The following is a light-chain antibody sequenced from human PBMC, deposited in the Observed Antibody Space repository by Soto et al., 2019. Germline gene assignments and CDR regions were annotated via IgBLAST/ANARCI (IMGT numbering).Light chain of an antibody. CDR2: GAS. J-gene: IGKJ1*01. Sequence: EIVMTQSPATLSVSPGERATLSCRASQSVSSNLAWYQQKPGQAPRLLIYGASTRATGIPARFSGSGSGTEFTLTISRLQSEDFAFYYCQQYNNWLPFGQGTKVEIK. V-gene: IGKV3-15*01. CDR3: QQYNNWLP. CDR1: QSVSSN.